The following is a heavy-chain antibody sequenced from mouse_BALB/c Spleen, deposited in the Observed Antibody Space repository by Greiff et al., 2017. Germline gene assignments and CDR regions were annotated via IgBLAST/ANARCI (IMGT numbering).Heavy chain of an antibody. CDR3: ARSDRYDGASFAY. D-gene: IGHD2-14*01. CDR2: ILPGSGST. J-gene: IGHJ3*01. V-gene: IGHV1-9*01. CDR1: GYTFSSYW. Sequence: VQLQQSGAELMKPGASVKISCKATGYTFSSYWIEWVKQRPGHGLEWIGEILPGSGSTNYNEKFKGKATFTADTSSNTAYMQLSSLTSEDSAVYYCARSDRYDGASFAYWGQGTLVTDSA.